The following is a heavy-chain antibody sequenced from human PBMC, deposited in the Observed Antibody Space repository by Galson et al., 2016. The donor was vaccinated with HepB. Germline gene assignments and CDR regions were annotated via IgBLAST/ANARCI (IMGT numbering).Heavy chain of an antibody. V-gene: IGHV4-4*02. CDR3: ARQYWGGPSDY. J-gene: IGHJ4*02. CDR2: IFHSGRV. D-gene: IGHD2/OR15-2a*01. Sequence: LSLTCAVSGVSISSSDWWSWVRQPPGQGLEWIGQIFHSGRVNYTPSLASRVTISIDTSNNHFSLRLTSVTAADTALYYCARQYWGGPSDYWGQGALVTVSS. CDR1: GVSISSSDW.